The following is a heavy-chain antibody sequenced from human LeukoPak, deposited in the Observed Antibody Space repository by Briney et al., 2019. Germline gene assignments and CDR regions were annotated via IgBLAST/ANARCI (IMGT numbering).Heavy chain of an antibody. CDR2: IIPILGIA. Sequence: SSVKVSCKASGGTFSSYAISWVRQAPGQGLEWMGRIIPILGIANYAQKFQGRVTITADKSTSTAYMELSSLRSEDTAVYYCARGDSITMINPPDSFDPWGQGTLVTVSS. CDR3: ARGDSITMINPPDSFDP. CDR1: GGTFSSYA. D-gene: IGHD3-22*01. V-gene: IGHV1-69*04. J-gene: IGHJ5*02.